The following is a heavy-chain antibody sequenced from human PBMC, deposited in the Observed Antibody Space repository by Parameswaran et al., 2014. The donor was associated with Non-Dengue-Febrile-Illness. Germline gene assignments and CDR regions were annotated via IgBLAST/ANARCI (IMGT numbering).Heavy chain of an antibody. V-gene: IGHV5-10-1*01. Sequence: VRQMPGKGLEWMGRIDPSDSYTNYSPSFQGHVTISTDESISTVYLQWSSLKASDTAMYYCARLRTGTTIDYWGQGTLVTVSS. CDR3: ARLRTGTTIDY. J-gene: IGHJ4*02. CDR2: IDPSDSYT. D-gene: IGHD1-7*01.